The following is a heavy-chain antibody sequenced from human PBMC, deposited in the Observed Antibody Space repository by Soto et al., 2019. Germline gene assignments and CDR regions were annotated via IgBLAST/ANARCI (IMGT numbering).Heavy chain of an antibody. J-gene: IGHJ6*03. D-gene: IGHD5-12*01. CDR3: ARLQRDLIVAPIYRTYYMDV. CDR2: IYYSGST. Sequence: HPGKGLEWIGSIYYSGSTYYNPSLKSRVTISVDTSKNQFSLKLSSVTAADTAVYYCARLQRDLIVAPIYRTYYMDVWGKGTTVTVSS. V-gene: IGHV4-39*01.